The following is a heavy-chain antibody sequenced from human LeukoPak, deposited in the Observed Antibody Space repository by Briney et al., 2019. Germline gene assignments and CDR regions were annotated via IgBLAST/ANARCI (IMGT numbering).Heavy chain of an antibody. J-gene: IGHJ6*02. CDR3: AKQKAQYSPYYYYYGMDV. D-gene: IGHD2-15*01. CDR2: ISYDGSNK. V-gene: IGHV3-30*18. CDR1: GFTFSSYG. Sequence: PGGSLRLSCAASGFTFSSYGMHWVRPAPGKGLEWVADISYDGSNKYYADSVKGRFTISRDNSKNTLYLQMNSLRAEDTAVYYCAKQKAQYSPYYYYYGMDVWGQGTTVTVSS.